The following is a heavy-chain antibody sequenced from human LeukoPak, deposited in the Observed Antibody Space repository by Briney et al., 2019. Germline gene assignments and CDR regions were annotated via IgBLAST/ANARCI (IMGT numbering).Heavy chain of an antibody. V-gene: IGHV3-9*01. CDR2: ISWNSGRI. Sequence: GGSLRLSCAASGFTFDDYAMHWVRQAPGKGLEWVSGISWNSGRIGYADSVKGRLTISRDNAKNSLYLQMNSLSAEDTALYYCARDHYYDSSGYHYFDSWGQGTLVTVSS. J-gene: IGHJ4*02. D-gene: IGHD3-22*01. CDR3: ARDHYYDSSGYHYFDS. CDR1: GFTFDDYA.